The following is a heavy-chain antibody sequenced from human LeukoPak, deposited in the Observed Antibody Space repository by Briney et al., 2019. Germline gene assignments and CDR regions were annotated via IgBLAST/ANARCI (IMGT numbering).Heavy chain of an antibody. V-gene: IGHV4-34*01. CDR3: ARGLLLRETYYDFWSGLKGFDP. J-gene: IGHJ5*02. CDR2: INHGGSP. CDR1: GGSFSGYY. Sequence: PESPSLTPAVSGGSFSGYYWSRIRQPPGTGLWRSGEINHGGSPNYNPSLKRRVTIPVDTSKNQFCLKLSSVTAADTAVYYCARGLLLRETYYDFWSGLKGFDPWGQGTLVTVSS. D-gene: IGHD3-3*01.